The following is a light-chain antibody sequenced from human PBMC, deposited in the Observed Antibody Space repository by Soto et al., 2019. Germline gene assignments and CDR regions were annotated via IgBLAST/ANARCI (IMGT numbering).Light chain of an antibody. V-gene: IGKV3-15*01. CDR1: QSISIN. CDR3: QQYNNWPWELT. Sequence: EMVLTQSPAILSVSPWERVTLFCRASQSISINFDWYNHKPGQAPRLLIYGASTRATGVPARFSGSGSGTEFSLTITSLQSDDVGVYYCQQYNNWPWELTFGGGTKVEI. CDR2: GAS. J-gene: IGKJ4*02.